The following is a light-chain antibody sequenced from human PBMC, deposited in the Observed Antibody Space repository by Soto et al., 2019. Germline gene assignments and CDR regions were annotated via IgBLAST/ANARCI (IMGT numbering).Light chain of an antibody. CDR3: QQGGNLPLT. J-gene: IGKJ5*01. CDR1: QSVSSH. V-gene: IGKV3-11*01. Sequence: EIVLTQSTATLSLSPGERATVSCMASQSVSSHLAWYQQKRGQAPRLLIYDASSRASGIPARFSGSGSGTDFTLTISSLEPEDFAVYYCQQGGNLPLTFGQGTRLEI. CDR2: DAS.